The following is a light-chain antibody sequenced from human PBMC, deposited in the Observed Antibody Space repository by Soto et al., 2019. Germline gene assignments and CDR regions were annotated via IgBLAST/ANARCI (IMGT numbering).Light chain of an antibody. CDR3: QSYDSSMSGYV. Sequence: QSVLTQPPSVSGAPGQRVTISCTGSSSNIGAGYDVHWYQQLPGTAPKLLIYGNSNRPSGVPDRFSGSKSGTSASLAITGLQADDEEDYYCQSYDSSMSGYVFGTGTKLTVL. V-gene: IGLV1-40*01. J-gene: IGLJ1*01. CDR2: GNS. CDR1: SSNIGAGYD.